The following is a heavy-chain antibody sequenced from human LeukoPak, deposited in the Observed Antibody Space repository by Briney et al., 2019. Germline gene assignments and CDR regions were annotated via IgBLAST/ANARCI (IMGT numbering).Heavy chain of an antibody. CDR2: TIPIFGTA. J-gene: IGHJ3*02. Sequence: SVKVSCKASGGTFSSYAISWVRQAPGQGLEWMGGTIPIFGTANYAQKFQGRVTITTDESTSTAYMELSSLRSEDTAVYYCARGRDCSSTSCKTWGAFDIWGQGTMVTVSS. CDR1: GGTFSSYA. CDR3: ARGRDCSSTSCKTWGAFDI. D-gene: IGHD2-2*01. V-gene: IGHV1-69*05.